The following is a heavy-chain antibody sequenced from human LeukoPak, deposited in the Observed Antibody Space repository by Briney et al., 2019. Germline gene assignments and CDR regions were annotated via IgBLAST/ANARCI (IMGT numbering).Heavy chain of an antibody. CDR3: ARWRNYYDSSGYPHDAFDI. V-gene: IGHV4-34*01. Sequence: SETLSLTCAVYGGPFSGYYWSWIRQPPGKGLEWIGEINHSGSTYYNPSLKSRVTISVDTSKNQFSLKLSSVTAADTAVYYCARWRNYYDSSGYPHDAFDIWGQGTMVTVSS. J-gene: IGHJ3*02. D-gene: IGHD3-22*01. CDR2: INHSGST. CDR1: GGPFSGYY.